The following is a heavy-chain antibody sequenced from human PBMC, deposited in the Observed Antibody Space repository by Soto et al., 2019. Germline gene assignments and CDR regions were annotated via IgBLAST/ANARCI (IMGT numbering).Heavy chain of an antibody. Sequence: PSETLSLTCTVSGGSISSYYWSWIRQPPGKGLEWIGYIYYSGSTNYNPSLKSRVTISVDTSKNQFSLKLSSVTAADTAVYYCARGPPYYDILTGLNWFDPWGQGTLVTVSS. D-gene: IGHD3-9*01. CDR3: ARGPPYYDILTGLNWFDP. CDR2: IYYSGST. CDR1: GGSISSYY. J-gene: IGHJ5*02. V-gene: IGHV4-59*08.